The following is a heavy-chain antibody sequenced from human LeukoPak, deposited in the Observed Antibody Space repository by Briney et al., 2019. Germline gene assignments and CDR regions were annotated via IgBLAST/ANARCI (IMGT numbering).Heavy chain of an antibody. J-gene: IGHJ4*02. Sequence: PSETLSLTCTVSGGSISSGSYYWSWIRQPAGKGLEWIGRIYTSGSTNYNPSLKSRVTISVDTSKNQFSLKLSSVTAADTAVYYCARDYVDTAMVPGPIGYWGQGTLVTVSS. CDR1: GGSISSGSYY. D-gene: IGHD5-18*01. CDR2: IYTSGST. CDR3: ARDYVDTAMVPGPIGY. V-gene: IGHV4-61*02.